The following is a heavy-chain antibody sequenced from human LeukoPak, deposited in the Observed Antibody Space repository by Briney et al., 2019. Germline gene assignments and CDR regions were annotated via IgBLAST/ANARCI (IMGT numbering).Heavy chain of an antibody. J-gene: IGHJ4*02. CDR3: ARFYGSGSYYLDY. CDR1: GGSFSGYY. CDR2: INHSGST. D-gene: IGHD3-10*01. V-gene: IGHV4-34*01. Sequence: PSETLSLTCAVYGGSFSGYYWSWIRQPPGKGLEWIGEINHSGSTNYNPSLKSRVTISVDTSKNQFSLKLSSVTAADTAVYYCARFYGSGSYYLDYWGQGTLVTVSS.